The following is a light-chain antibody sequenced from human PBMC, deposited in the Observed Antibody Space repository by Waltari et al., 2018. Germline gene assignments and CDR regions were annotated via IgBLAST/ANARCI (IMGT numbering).Light chain of an antibody. CDR3: QQYYSTPLT. V-gene: IGKV4-1*01. CDR2: WAS. Sequence: DIVMTQSPDSLAVSLGERATIHCQSRQSVLFSSNTKNYLAWYQQKPGQPPKLLIYWASTRESGVPDRFSGSGSGTDFTLTISSLQAEDVAVYYCQQYYSTPLTFGGGTKVEIK. CDR1: QSVLFSSNTKNY. J-gene: IGKJ4*01.